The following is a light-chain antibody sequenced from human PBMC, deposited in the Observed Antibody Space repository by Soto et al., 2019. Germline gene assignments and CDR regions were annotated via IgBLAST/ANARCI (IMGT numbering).Light chain of an antibody. CDR3: QQYDKWPPLT. J-gene: IGKJ4*01. CDR2: GAS. Sequence: EVVMTQSPATLSVSPGERATLSCRASQRISSNLAWYQQRPGQAPRLIIYGASTRATGIPARFSGSGSGTEFTLTISSLQPEDLAVYYCQQYDKWPPLTFGGGTQVQIE. V-gene: IGKV3-15*01. CDR1: QRISSN.